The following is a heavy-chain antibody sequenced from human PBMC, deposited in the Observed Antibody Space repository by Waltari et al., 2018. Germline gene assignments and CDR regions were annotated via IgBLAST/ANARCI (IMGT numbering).Heavy chain of an antibody. D-gene: IGHD3-9*01. CDR1: GGSISSGSYY. CDR3: ARVLLLLDFDWSDAFDI. Sequence: QVQLQESGPGLVKPSQTLSLTCTVSGGSISSGSYYWSWIRQPAGKGLEWIGYIYTSGSTNYNPSLKSRGTISVDTSKNQFSLKRSSVTAADTAVYYCARVLLLLDFDWSDAFDIWGQGTMVTVSS. V-gene: IGHV4-61*09. CDR2: IYTSGST. J-gene: IGHJ3*02.